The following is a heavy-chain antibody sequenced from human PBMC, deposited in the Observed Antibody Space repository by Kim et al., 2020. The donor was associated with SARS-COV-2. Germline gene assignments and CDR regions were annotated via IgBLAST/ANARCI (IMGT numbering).Heavy chain of an antibody. D-gene: IGHD5-18*01. CDR2: ISGSGSST. V-gene: IGHV3-23*01. CDR3: AKGYTYDYVFDY. J-gene: IGHJ4*02. Sequence: GGSLRLSCAASGFTFSSYAMSWVRQAPGKGLEWVSAISGSGSSTYYADSVKGRITISRDNSKNTLYLQMNSLRADDTAVYYCAKGYTYDYVFDYWGQGTLVTVSS. CDR1: GFTFSSYA.